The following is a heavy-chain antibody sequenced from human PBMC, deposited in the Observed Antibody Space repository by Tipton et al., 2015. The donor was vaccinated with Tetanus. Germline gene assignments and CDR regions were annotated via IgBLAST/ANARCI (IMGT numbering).Heavy chain of an antibody. V-gene: IGHV1-69*01. CDR3: ATHGLMVPSNYFDY. Sequence: QLVQSGAEVKKPGSSVKVSCKASGGTFSSYAISWVRQAPGQGPEWMGGIIPIFGTANYAQKFQGRVTITADESTSTAYMELSSLRSEDTAVYYCATHGLMVPSNYFDYWGQGTLVTVSS. D-gene: IGHD2-8*01. CDR2: IIPIFGTA. CDR1: GGTFSSYA. J-gene: IGHJ4*02.